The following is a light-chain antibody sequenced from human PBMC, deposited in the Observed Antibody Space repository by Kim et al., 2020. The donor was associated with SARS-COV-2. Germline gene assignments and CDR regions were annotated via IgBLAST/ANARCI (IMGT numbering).Light chain of an antibody. V-gene: IGLV2-14*03. Sequence: QAITMSCSRDSSEAGDYNYDYWYQQHPGKDPKLRSDDVSNRPSGVSLCVYDSKAGNTASLTIFGHQAEEEAYYQCSTVTNNTVTFGGGTQLTVL. CDR3: STVTNNTVT. J-gene: IGLJ3*02. CDR1: SSEAGDYNY. CDR2: DVS.